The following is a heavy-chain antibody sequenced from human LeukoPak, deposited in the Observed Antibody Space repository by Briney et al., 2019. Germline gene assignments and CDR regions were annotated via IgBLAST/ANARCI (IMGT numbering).Heavy chain of an antibody. D-gene: IGHD6-13*01. V-gene: IGHV3-30-3*01. CDR3: ARDREQQLLANWFDP. Sequence: GGSLRLSCAASGFTFSSYAMHWVRQAPGKGLEWVAVISYDGSNKYYADSVKGRFTISRDNSKNTLYLQMNSLRAEDTAVYYCARDREQQLLANWFDPWGQGTLVTVSS. CDR2: ISYDGSNK. J-gene: IGHJ5*02. CDR1: GFTFSSYA.